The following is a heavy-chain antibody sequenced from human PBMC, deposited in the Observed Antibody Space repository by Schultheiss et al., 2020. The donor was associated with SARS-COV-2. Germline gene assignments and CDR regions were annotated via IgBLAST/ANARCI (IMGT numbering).Heavy chain of an antibody. V-gene: IGHV3-23*01. CDR1: GFTFSGHA. J-gene: IGHJ4*02. CDR2: ISGSGGDT. Sequence: GGSLRLSCAASGFTFSGHAMTWVRQAPGKGLEWVSGISGSGGDTYYPYSVKGRFTISRDNSKNTLYLQLNSLRVEDTAVYYCAKHGYNWRIDYWGQGTLVTVSS. CDR3: AKHGYNWRIDY. D-gene: IGHD5-24*01.